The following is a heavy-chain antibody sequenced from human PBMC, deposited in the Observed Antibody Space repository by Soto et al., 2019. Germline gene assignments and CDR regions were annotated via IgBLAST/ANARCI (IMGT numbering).Heavy chain of an antibody. CDR1: GFTFSNFG. V-gene: IGHV3-23*01. D-gene: IGHD7-27*01. CDR2: LTGNGGTT. Sequence: EVKLWESGGGLVLPGGSLRLSCEASGFTFSNFGMSWVRQAPGKGLEWVSGLTGNGGTTYYADSVKGRFTISRDNSKNTLFLQMTSLRAEDTAVYCCGKGNSKWGTGDAFDIWGQGTMVTVSS. J-gene: IGHJ3*02. CDR3: GKGNSKWGTGDAFDI.